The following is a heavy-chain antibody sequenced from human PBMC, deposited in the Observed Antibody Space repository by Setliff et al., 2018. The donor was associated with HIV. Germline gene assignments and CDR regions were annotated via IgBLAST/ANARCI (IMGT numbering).Heavy chain of an antibody. CDR3: ARLTIFGVVEHDY. Sequence: SETLSLTCGVSGDSIRSNFNYWGWIRQPPGKGLEWLAIIYYSGSTYYNPSLKSRVTVSVDTSKNQFSLKLSSVTAADTAVYYCARLTIFGVVEHDYWGQGTLVTVSS. CDR1: GDSIRSNFNY. D-gene: IGHD3-3*01. V-gene: IGHV4-39*01. CDR2: IYYSGST. J-gene: IGHJ4*02.